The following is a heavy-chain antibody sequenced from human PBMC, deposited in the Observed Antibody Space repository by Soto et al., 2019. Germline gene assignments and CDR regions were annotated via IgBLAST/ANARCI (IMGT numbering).Heavy chain of an antibody. J-gene: IGHJ6*02. V-gene: IGHV3-9*01. Sequence: EVQLVESGGGLAQPGRSLRLSCAASGCTFDDYAMHWVRQTPGKGLEWVSGISWNGASMDYADSVKARFTISRDNGKNSLYLQMNSLRAEDTALYYCAKDIAGRGSFYYYYGMDVWGQGTTVTVSS. CDR3: AKDIAGRGSFYYYYGMDV. CDR1: GCTFDDYA. CDR2: ISWNGASM. D-gene: IGHD3-10*01.